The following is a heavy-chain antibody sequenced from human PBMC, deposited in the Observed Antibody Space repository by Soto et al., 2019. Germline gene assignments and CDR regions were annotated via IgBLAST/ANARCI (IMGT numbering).Heavy chain of an antibody. CDR2: ISHSGST. Sequence: QVQLHQWGAGLLKPSETLSLTCDVSGASFRGYLWCWIRQPPGKGLEWIGEISHSGSTDYNPSHKSRLTISIDASKNQFCLKVSSVTAADTAVYYCARWWLCGYESYFDYWGQGALVTVSS. J-gene: IGHJ4*02. V-gene: IGHV4-34*01. D-gene: IGHD5-12*01. CDR1: GASFRGYL. CDR3: ARWWLCGYESYFDY.